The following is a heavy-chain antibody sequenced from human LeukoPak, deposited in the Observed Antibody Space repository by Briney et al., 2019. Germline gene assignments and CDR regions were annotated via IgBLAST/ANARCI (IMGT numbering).Heavy chain of an antibody. V-gene: IGHV1-2*02. J-gene: IGHJ6*02. Sequence: ASVKVSCKASGYTFTGYYMHWVRQAPGQGLEWMGWINPNSSGTNYAQKFQGRVTMTRDTSISTAYMELSRLRSDDTAVYYCARDLRGDPTNYYYYGMDVWGQGTTVTVSS. CDR2: INPNSSGT. D-gene: IGHD4-17*01. CDR3: ARDLRGDPTNYYYYGMDV. CDR1: GYTFTGYY.